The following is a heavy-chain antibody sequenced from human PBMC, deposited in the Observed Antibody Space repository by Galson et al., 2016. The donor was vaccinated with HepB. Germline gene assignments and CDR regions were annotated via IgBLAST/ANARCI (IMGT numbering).Heavy chain of an antibody. V-gene: IGHV3-23*01. D-gene: IGHD3-10*01. CDR2: ISDIGANT. CDR3: AARYGEFLMVFDY. CDR1: GFIFNSHA. J-gene: IGHJ4*02. Sequence: SLRLSCAGSGFIFNSHAMSWVRQAPGKGLELVSAISDIGANTYYADFVKGRFTISRDNSKNTMYLQMNSRRVEDTAVYYCAARYGEFLMVFDYWGQGTLVTVSS.